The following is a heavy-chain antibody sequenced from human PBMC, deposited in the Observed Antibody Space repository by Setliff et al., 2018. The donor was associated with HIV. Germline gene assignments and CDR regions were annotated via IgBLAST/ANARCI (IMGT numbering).Heavy chain of an antibody. CDR2: ISAYNGHT. J-gene: IGHJ4*02. CDR3: ARDRPYIVDVVPTIGRYYFDY. CDR1: GYTFTSYG. Sequence: ASVKVSCKASGYTFTSYGISWVRQAPGQGLEWMGWISAYNGHTNYAQKLQGRVTMTTDTSTSTAYMDLRSLRSDDTAVYYCARDRPYIVDVVPTIGRYYFDYWGQGTLVTVSS. D-gene: IGHD5-12*01. V-gene: IGHV1-18*01.